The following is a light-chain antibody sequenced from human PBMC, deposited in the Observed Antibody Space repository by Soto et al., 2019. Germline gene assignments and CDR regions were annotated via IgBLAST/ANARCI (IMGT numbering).Light chain of an antibody. CDR1: QTISSW. CDR3: QQYNSYSPST. CDR2: KAS. Sequence: DIQLTQSPSFLSASVGDRVTITCRASQTISSWLAWYQQKPGKAPKLLIYKASSLESGVPSRFSGSGSGTEFTLTISSLQPDDFATYYCQQYNSYSPSTFGQGTKVDI. V-gene: IGKV1-5*03. J-gene: IGKJ1*01.